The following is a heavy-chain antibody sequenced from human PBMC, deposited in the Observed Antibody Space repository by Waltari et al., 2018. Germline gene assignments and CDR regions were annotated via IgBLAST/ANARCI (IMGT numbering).Heavy chain of an antibody. CDR2: IYRGGSI. D-gene: IGHD3-16*02. CDR1: GLSVVDNY. V-gene: IGHV3-53*01. CDR3: ARLSDPNKYYYGMDV. J-gene: IGHJ6*02. Sequence: EVQLVQSGGGLIPPGGSQRLSCAASGLSVVDNYMSWVRQAPGKGLEWVSVIYRGGSIKYGDSVKGRFTLSRDNSKNTLFLQMNSLRSEDTAVYYCARLSDPNKYYYGMDVWGQGTTVTVSS.